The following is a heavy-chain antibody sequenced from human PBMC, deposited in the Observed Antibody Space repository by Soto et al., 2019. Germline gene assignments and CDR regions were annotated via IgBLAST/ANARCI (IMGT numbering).Heavy chain of an antibody. V-gene: IGHV4-39*01. D-gene: IGHD7-27*01. CDR3: ASQLGYYFDH. Sequence: SETLSLTCTFSGGSISISSYYLGWIRQPPGKGLEWIGSIYYDGRAFYNPSLTSRVAMSVDTSKNQFSLKLNSVTSADTSVYYCASQLGYYFDHWGQGTLVTVSS. CDR2: IYYDGRA. CDR1: GGSISISSYY. J-gene: IGHJ4*02.